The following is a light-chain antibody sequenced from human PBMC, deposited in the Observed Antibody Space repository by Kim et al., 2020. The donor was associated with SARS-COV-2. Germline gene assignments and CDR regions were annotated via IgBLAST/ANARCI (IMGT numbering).Light chain of an antibody. CDR3: QACDSSTAV. Sequence: SYELTQPPSVSVSPGQTASITCSGDKLGDRFASWYQQRPGQSPVLVIYEDTKRPSGIPERFSGSNSGNTATLTISGTQAMDEADYYCQACDSSTAVFAGGTQLTVL. CDR1: KLGDRF. CDR2: EDT. V-gene: IGLV3-1*01. J-gene: IGLJ3*02.